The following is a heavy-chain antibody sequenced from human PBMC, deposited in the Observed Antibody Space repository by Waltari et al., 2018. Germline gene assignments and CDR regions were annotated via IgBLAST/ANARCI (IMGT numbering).Heavy chain of an antibody. CDR2: IFNSGST. CDR3: ARGGRRFDY. J-gene: IGHJ4*02. Sequence: QVQLQESGPRLVKPAETLSLTCSVSGDSVSGSYWTWIRQPPGKRLEWVGYIFNSGSTKYNPSLKSRVTISMDTSKNRFSLRLESVTSADTAVYFCARGGRRFDYWGQGTLVTVSS. V-gene: IGHV4-59*02. D-gene: IGHD3-10*01. CDR1: GDSVSGSY.